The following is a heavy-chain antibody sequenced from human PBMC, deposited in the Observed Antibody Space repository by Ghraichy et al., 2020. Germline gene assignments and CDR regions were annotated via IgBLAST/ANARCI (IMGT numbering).Heavy chain of an antibody. D-gene: IGHD1-7*01. CDR1: GYTFTNYA. Sequence: ASVKVSCKASGYTFTNYAISWVRQAPGQGLEWMGWISAYNGNTKYAQKFQDRVTMTTDTSTSTAYMELRSLRSDDTAVYYCARDFWELHTVPAFAEYWGQGTLVTVSS. CDR3: ARDFWELHTVPAFAEY. V-gene: IGHV1-18*04. J-gene: IGHJ4*02. CDR2: ISAYNGNT.